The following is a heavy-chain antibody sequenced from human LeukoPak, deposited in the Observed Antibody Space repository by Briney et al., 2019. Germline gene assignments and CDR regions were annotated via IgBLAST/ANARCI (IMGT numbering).Heavy chain of an antibody. Sequence: GGSLRLSCAASGFTFSSYGMHWVRQAPGKGLEWVAVISYDGSNKYYADSVKGRFTISRDNSKNTLYLQMNSLRAEDTAVYACAKDAVVVVAAAYFDYWGQGTLVTVSS. V-gene: IGHV3-30*18. CDR2: ISYDGSNK. J-gene: IGHJ4*02. CDR1: GFTFSSYG. D-gene: IGHD2-15*01. CDR3: AKDAVVVVAAAYFDY.